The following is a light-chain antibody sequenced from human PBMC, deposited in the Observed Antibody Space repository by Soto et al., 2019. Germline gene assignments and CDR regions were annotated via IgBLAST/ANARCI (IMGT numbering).Light chain of an antibody. CDR2: DIS. CDR3: LLSYSGARPVV. V-gene: IGLV7-46*01. J-gene: IGLJ2*01. CDR1: TGAVTSGHY. Sequence: QAVVTQEPSLTVSPGGTVTLTCGSSTGAVTSGHYPYWFQQKPGQAPRTLIYDISNKHSWTPARFSGSLLGGKAALTLSGAQPEDEAEYYCLLSYSGARPVVFGGGTKLTVL.